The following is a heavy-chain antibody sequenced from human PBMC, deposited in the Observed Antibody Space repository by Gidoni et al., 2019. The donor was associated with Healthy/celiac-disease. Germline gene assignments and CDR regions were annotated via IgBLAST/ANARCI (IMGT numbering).Heavy chain of an antibody. CDR1: GGTFSSYA. D-gene: IGHD1-26*01. CDR3: ARGVGATTVVLDY. V-gene: IGHV1-69*01. J-gene: IGHJ4*02. CDR2: SIPIFGTA. Sequence: QVQLVQSGAEVKKPGYSVKGSCKASGGTFSSYAISWVRQAPGQGLDWMGGSIPIFGTANYAQKSQGRVTIPADESTSTAYMELSSLRSEDTAVYYCARGVGATTVVLDYWGQGTLVTVSS.